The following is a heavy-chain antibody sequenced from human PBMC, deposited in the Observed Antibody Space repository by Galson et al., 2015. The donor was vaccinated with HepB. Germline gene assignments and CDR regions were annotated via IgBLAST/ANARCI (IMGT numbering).Heavy chain of an antibody. CDR2: ISYDGSNK. CDR3: ARDLKLAAADPGKNWFDP. D-gene: IGHD6-13*01. J-gene: IGHJ5*02. V-gene: IGHV3-30-3*01. Sequence: LRLSCAASGFTFSSYAMHWVRQAPGKGLEWVAVISYDGSNKYYADSVKGRFTISRDNSKNTQYLQMNSLRAEDTAVYYCARDLKLAAADPGKNWFDPWGQGTLVTVSS. CDR1: GFTFSSYA.